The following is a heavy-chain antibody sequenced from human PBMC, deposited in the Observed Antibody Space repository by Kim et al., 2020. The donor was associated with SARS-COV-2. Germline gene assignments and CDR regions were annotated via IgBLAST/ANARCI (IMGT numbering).Heavy chain of an antibody. D-gene: IGHD6-6*01. Sequence: YAQRLQGRVTMTTDTSTSTAYMGLRSLRSDDTAVYYCARDQEGVAARPDYWGQGTLVTVSS. V-gene: IGHV1-18*01. J-gene: IGHJ4*02. CDR3: ARDQEGVAARPDY.